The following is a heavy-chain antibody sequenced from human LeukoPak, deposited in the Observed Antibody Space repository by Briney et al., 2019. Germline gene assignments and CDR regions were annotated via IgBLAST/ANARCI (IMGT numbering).Heavy chain of an antibody. CDR1: GFTFSSYE. D-gene: IGHD5-18*01. CDR2: ISSSGSTI. Sequence: GGSLRLSCAASGFTFSSYEMNWVRQAPGRGLEWVSYISSSGSTIYYADSVKGRFTISRDNAKNSLYLQMNSLRAEDTAVYYCASKPRIQLWSFDPWGQGTLVTVSS. CDR3: ASKPRIQLWSFDP. V-gene: IGHV3-48*03. J-gene: IGHJ5*02.